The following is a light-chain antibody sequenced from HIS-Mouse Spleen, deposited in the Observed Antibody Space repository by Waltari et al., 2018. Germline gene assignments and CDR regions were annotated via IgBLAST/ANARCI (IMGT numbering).Light chain of an antibody. Sequence: QSALTQPASVSGSPGQSITIPCTGTSSDVGSYNLVPWYQQQPGKAPKLMIYEGSKRPSGVSNRFSGSKSGNTASLTIYGLQAEDEADYYCCSYAGSSTFGVFGGGTKLTVL. CDR2: EGS. CDR3: CSYAGSSTFGV. CDR1: SSDVGSYNL. J-gene: IGLJ3*02. V-gene: IGLV2-23*03.